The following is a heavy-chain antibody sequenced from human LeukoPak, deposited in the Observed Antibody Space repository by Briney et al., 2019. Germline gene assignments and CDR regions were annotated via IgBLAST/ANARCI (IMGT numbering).Heavy chain of an antibody. J-gene: IGHJ3*02. CDR3: AKDHYYDSSGYYYADAFDI. CDR2: ISWNSGSI. CDR1: GFTFDDYA. Sequence: GGSLRLSCAASGFTFDDYAMHWVRQAPGKGLEWVSGISWNSGSIGYADSVKGRFTISRDNAKNSLYLQMNSLRAEDTALYYCAKDHYYDSSGYYYADAFDIWGQGTMVTVSS. D-gene: IGHD3-22*01. V-gene: IGHV3-9*01.